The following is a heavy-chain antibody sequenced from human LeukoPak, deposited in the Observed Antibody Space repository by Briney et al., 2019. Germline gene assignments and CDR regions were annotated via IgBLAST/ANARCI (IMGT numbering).Heavy chain of an antibody. CDR1: GYTFTSYD. D-gene: IGHD6-6*01. Sequence: ASVKVSCKASGYTFTSYDISWVRQAPGQGLEWMGWMNPNSGNTGYAQKFQGRVTMTRNTSISTAYMELSSLRSEDTAVYYCARGLRQLVPYYYYVMDVWGQGTTVTVSS. CDR2: MNPNSGNT. CDR3: ARGLRQLVPYYYYVMDV. V-gene: IGHV1-8*01. J-gene: IGHJ6*02.